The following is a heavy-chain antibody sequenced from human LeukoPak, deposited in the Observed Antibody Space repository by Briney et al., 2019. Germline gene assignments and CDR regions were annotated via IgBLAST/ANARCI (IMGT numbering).Heavy chain of an antibody. D-gene: IGHD1-26*01. CDR1: GGSISNSHYY. V-gene: IGHV4-39*01. CDR2: IYYSGTT. CDR3: ARHDSYRGSCLDY. J-gene: IGHJ4*02. Sequence: KSSETLSFTCSVSGGSISNSHYYWGWIRQAPGKGLEWMGSIYYSGTTYYNPSLKSRVTISADTSKNQFSLSLTSVTAADTAVYHCARHDSYRGSCLDYWGQGTLVTVSS.